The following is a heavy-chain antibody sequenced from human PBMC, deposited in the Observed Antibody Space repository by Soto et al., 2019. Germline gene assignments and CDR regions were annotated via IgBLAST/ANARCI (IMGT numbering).Heavy chain of an antibody. CDR1: GFTFDDYW. Sequence: GGSLRLSCVASGFTFDDYWMNWVRQAPGKGLEWVAIINKDGSERYYVDSVKGRFTISRDNSKDSLFLQMESLGAEDTALYYCTTFRYNYESSNYYVWDFWGQGTLVTVSS. CDR2: INKDGSER. J-gene: IGHJ4*02. V-gene: IGHV3-7*01. D-gene: IGHD3-22*01. CDR3: TTFRYNYESSNYYVWDF.